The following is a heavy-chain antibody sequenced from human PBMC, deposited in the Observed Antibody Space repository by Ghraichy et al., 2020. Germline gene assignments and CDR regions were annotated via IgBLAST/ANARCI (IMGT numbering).Heavy chain of an antibody. CDR1: GFSFGSFA. CDR3: AKDPAYNFWSGYYDRFDN. Sequence: GGSLRLSCAASGFSFGSFAISWVRRTPGKGLAWVSSISGGGEDTYYADSVRGRFTISRDNSKKTVYLQMNSLSAEDTVIYYCAKDPAYNFWSGYYDRFDNWGQGTLVTVSS. CDR2: ISGGGEDT. D-gene: IGHD3-3*01. J-gene: IGHJ4*02. V-gene: IGHV3-23*01.